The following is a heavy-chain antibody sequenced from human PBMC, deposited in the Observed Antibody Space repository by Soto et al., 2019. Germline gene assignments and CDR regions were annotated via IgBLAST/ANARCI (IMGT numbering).Heavy chain of an antibody. J-gene: IGHJ6*02. CDR1: GFTFSSYG. CDR3: AKDPINQQWLVQANYYYYGMDV. Sequence: GGSLRLSCAASGFTFSSYGMHWVRQAPGKGLEWVAVISYDGSNKYYADSVKGRFTISRDNSKNTLYLQMNSLRAEDTAVYYCAKDPINQQWLVQANYYYYGMDVGGQGTTVTVSS. CDR2: ISYDGSNK. V-gene: IGHV3-30*18. D-gene: IGHD6-19*01.